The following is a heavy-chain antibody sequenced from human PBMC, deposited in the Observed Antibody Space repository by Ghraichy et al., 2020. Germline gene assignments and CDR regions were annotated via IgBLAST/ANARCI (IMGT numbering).Heavy chain of an antibody. J-gene: IGHJ3*02. Sequence: GSLSLTCTVSGGSISSSTYYWGWIRQPPGKGLEWIGSIYYSGTTFYNPSLKSRVTISVDTSRNQFSLKLSSVTAADTALYFCARLPMTLATDAFDIWGQGTMVTVSS. V-gene: IGHV4-39*01. CDR1: GGSISSSTYY. D-gene: IGHD3-22*01. CDR2: IYYSGTT. CDR3: ARLPMTLATDAFDI.